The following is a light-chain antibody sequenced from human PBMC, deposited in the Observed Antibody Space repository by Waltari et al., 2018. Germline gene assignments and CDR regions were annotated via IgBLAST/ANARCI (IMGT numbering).Light chain of an antibody. V-gene: IGLV2-14*03. CDR3: CAYTIRSTLV. CDR2: DIF. Sequence: SALTQPASVSGSPGQSITISCAGTSSAIGANGYVSWYQQHPDKAPKLIIHDIFNPPSGISNRFSGSKSANTASLTITGLQAEDEADYYCCAYTIRSTLVFGGGTRVTVL. CDR1: SSAIGANGY. J-gene: IGLJ3*02.